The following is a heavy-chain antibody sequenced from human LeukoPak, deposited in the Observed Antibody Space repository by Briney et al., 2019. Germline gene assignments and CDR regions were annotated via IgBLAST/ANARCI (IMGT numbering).Heavy chain of an antibody. Sequence: KPGGSLSLSCAASGFTFTNAWMSWVRQAPGKGLEWVGRIKSNTDGGTTDYAAPVKGRFTISRDDSKNTLYLQMNSLKTEDTAVYYCTTGAYDILTGYYDWYFDLWGRGTLVTVSS. D-gene: IGHD3-9*01. CDR1: GFTFTNAW. CDR2: IKSNTDGGTT. J-gene: IGHJ2*01. V-gene: IGHV3-15*01. CDR3: TTGAYDILTGYYDWYFDL.